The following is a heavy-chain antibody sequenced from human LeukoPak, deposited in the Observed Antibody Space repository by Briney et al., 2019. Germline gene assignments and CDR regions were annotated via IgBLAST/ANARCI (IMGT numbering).Heavy chain of an antibody. CDR3: ARLVYGSGSYAGY. V-gene: IGHV5-51*01. CDR2: IYPGDSDT. D-gene: IGHD3-10*01. CDR1: GYSFTSYW. Sequence: GEALKISYKGSGYSFTSYWIGWVLQMPGKSLEWRGIIYPGDSDTSYSPSFQGQVTISADRSINTAYLQWSSLKASDTAMYYCARLVYGSGSYAGYWGQGTLVTVSS. J-gene: IGHJ4*02.